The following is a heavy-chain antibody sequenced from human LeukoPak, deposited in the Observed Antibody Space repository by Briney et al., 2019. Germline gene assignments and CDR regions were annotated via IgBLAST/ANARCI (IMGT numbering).Heavy chain of an antibody. D-gene: IGHD2/OR15-2a*01. V-gene: IGHV3-74*01. J-gene: IGHJ4*02. CDR1: GFTFSSYW. Sequence: PGGSLRLSCAASGFTFSSYWMHWVRQAPGKGLVRVSRINSDGSTTIYADSVKGRFTISGDNAKNTLYLQMNSLRAEDTAVYYCAREAGLSLWGQGTLVTVSS. CDR2: INSDGSTT. CDR3: AREAGLSL.